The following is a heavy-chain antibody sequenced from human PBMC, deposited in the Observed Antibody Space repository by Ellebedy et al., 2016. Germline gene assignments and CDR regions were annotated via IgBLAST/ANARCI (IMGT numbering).Heavy chain of an antibody. J-gene: IGHJ4*02. Sequence: GESLKISXAASGFTFDDYAMHWVRQAPGKGLEWVSLISWDGGSTYYADSVKGRFTISRDNSKNSLYLQMNSLRAEDTALYYCAKDGDWGYFDYWGQGTLVTVSS. CDR1: GFTFDDYA. CDR3: AKDGDWGYFDY. D-gene: IGHD7-27*01. V-gene: IGHV3-43D*03. CDR2: ISWDGGST.